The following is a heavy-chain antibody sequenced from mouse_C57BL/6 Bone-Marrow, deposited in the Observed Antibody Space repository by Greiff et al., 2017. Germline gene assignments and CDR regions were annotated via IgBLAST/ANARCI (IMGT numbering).Heavy chain of an antibody. V-gene: IGHV1-15*01. D-gene: IGHD2-5*01. CDR3: TREGVLYYSNYGAMDY. J-gene: IGHJ4*01. Sequence: QVQLQQPGAELVRPGASVTLSCKASGYTFTDYEMHWVKQTPVHGLEWIGAIDPETGGTAYNQKFKGKAKLTADKSSSTAYMELRSLTSEDSAVYYCTREGVLYYSNYGAMDYWGQGTSVTVSS. CDR2: IDPETGGT. CDR1: GYTFTDYE.